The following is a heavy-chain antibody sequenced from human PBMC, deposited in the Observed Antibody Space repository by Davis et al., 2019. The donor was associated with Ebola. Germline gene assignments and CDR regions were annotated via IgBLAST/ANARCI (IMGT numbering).Heavy chain of an antibody. CDR2: IYYSRST. CDR3: LGGRYGEPFDY. Sequence: PSETLSLTCTVSGGSISGYYWSWIRQPPGKGLEWVANIYYSRSTHYNPSLKSRVTISVDTSKNQVSLKLSSVTAADTAVYYCLGGRYGEPFDYWGQGTLVTVSS. V-gene: IGHV4-59*01. D-gene: IGHD4-17*01. CDR1: GGSISGYY. J-gene: IGHJ4*02.